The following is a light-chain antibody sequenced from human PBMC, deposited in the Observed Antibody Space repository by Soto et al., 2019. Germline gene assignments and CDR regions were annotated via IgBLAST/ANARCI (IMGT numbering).Light chain of an antibody. CDR2: AAS. CDR1: QSINSY. Sequence: DFQMTQSPSSLSASVGDRVTITCRASQSINSYLNWYQQKPGKAPNLLIYAASNLQSGVPSRFSGSGSGTDFTLTISSLQPEDFATYYCQQSYNTPRTFGQGTQVEIK. V-gene: IGKV1-39*01. CDR3: QQSYNTPRT. J-gene: IGKJ1*01.